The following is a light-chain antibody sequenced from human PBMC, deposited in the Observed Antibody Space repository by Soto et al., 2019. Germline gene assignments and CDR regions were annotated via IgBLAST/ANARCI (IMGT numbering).Light chain of an antibody. CDR1: EAISHY. CDR3: QQSSSTPLT. Sequence: IHMTQSPSSLSASIGDRVTITCRASEAISHYLNWYQQKPGKAPKLLIYGASKLQSGVLSRFSGSGSGTDFTLTITSLQGEDFATYYCQQSSSTPLTFGGGTKVEI. J-gene: IGKJ4*01. CDR2: GAS. V-gene: IGKV1-39*01.